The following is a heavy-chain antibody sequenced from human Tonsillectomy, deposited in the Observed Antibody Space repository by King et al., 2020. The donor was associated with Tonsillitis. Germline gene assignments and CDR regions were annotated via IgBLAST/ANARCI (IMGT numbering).Heavy chain of an antibody. CDR3: VKKGEGGAFDI. J-gene: IGHJ3*02. CDR2: ISGSVGST. V-gene: IGHV3-23*04. CDR1: GFTFSSYA. Sequence: VQLVESGGGLVQPGGALRLSCAASGFTFSSYAMSWVRQAPGKVLEWVSAISGSVGSTYYGDSVKGRVTISRDTSKNTLYLQMNSRRAEDTAVYYCVKKGEGGAFDIWGQGTMVTVSS. D-gene: IGHD3-10*01.